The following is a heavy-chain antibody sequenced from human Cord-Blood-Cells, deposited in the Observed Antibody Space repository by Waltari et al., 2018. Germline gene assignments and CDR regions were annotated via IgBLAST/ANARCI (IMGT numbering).Heavy chain of an antibody. V-gene: IGHV1-69*01. CDR2: IIPIFGTA. CDR3: ARARSGYSSSWYLEEVDYYYGMDV. D-gene: IGHD6-13*01. J-gene: IGHJ6*02. Sequence: WMGGIIPIFGTANYAQKFQGRVTITADESTSTAYMELSSLRSEDTAVYYCARARSGYSSSWYLEEVDYYYGMDVWGQGTTVTVSS.